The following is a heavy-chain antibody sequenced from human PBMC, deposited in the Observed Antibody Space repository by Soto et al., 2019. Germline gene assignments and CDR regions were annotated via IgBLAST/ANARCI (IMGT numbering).Heavy chain of an antibody. Sequence: VESLKISCKGSGYTFTNYWIGWVRQMPGRGLEWMWITHPGHSETKYSPSFERQVTISADRSTRNAYLHWGSLKASDAAMYFCVRHSSTSVGAPLEYWGQGTLVTVS. D-gene: IGHD2-2*01. CDR3: VRHSSTSVGAPLEY. CDR2: THPGHSET. CDR1: GYTFTNYW. V-gene: IGHV5-51*01. J-gene: IGHJ4*02.